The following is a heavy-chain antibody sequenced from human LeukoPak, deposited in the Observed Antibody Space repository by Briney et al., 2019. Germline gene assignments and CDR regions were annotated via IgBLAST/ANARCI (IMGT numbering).Heavy chain of an antibody. CDR3: AKERDYRVSTSCDY. V-gene: IGHV3-7*01. CDR1: GFTFSSSW. J-gene: IGHJ4*02. Sequence: GGSLRLSCVASGFTFSSSWMTWVRQAPGMGLERVANIKADGSGKYYVDSVRGRFSISRDNSKNTLYLQMTSLRGEDTALYYCAKERDYRVSTSCDYWGQGTQVTVSS. D-gene: IGHD3-10*01. CDR2: IKADGSGK.